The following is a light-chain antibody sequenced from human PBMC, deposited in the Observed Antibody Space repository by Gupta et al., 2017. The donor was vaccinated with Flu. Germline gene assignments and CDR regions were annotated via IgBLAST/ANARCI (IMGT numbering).Light chain of an antibody. CDR2: WAS. Sequence: DFVLTQSPDSLAVSLGERATINCKSSQSVFYSSTNKNYLAWYQQKPGQPPTLLIYWASTRESGVPDRFSGSGSGTDFTLTISSLQAEDVAVYYCQQYDTTRWAFGPGTKVDI. V-gene: IGKV4-1*01. J-gene: IGKJ3*01. CDR3: QQYDTTRWA. CDR1: QSVFYSSTNKNY.